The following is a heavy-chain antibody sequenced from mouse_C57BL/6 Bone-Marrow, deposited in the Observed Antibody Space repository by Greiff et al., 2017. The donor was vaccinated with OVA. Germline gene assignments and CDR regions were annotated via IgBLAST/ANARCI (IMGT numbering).Heavy chain of an antibody. CDR1: GFNIKDDY. Sequence: VQLKQSGAELVRPGASVKLSCTASGFNIKDDYMHWVKQRPEQGLEWIGWIDPDNGDTEYASKFQGKATITADTSSNTAYLQLSSLTSEDTAVYYCTTGYWYFDVWGTGTTVTVSS. V-gene: IGHV14-4*01. CDR3: TTGYWYFDV. J-gene: IGHJ1*03. CDR2: IDPDNGDT.